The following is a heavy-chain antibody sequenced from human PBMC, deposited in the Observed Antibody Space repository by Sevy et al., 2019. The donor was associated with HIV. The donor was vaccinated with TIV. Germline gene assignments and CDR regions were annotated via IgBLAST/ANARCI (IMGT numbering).Heavy chain of an antibody. J-gene: IGHJ6*03. Sequence: SETLSLTCTVSGGSISNFYWSWIRQTPGNGFEWIGYIYYSGSTSLNPSLKSRVTISVDPSKKQCSLKLTFVTAADTAVYYCARGKSYGQYYYMDVWGKGTTVTVSS. D-gene: IGHD3-16*01. CDR3: ARGKSYGQYYYMDV. CDR2: IYYSGST. V-gene: IGHV4-59*01. CDR1: GGSISNFY.